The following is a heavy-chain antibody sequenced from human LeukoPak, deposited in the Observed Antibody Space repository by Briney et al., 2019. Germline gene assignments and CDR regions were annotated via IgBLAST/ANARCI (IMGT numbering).Heavy chain of an antibody. J-gene: IGHJ4*02. D-gene: IGHD3-22*01. Sequence: PGGSLRLSCAASGYTFSSYSINWVRQAPGKGLEWVSSISVGSSYIYYADSVRGRFSISRDDARNSLYLQMDSLRGDDTAVYYCARLRRNSDRSGYYYYYDYWGQGTLVTVSS. V-gene: IGHV3-21*01. CDR1: GYTFSSYS. CDR2: ISVGSSYI. CDR3: ARLRRNSDRSGYYYYYDY.